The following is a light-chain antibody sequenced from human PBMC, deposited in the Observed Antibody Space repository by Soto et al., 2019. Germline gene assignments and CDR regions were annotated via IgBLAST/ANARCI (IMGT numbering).Light chain of an antibody. CDR3: PSYDSSLSGYV. CDR1: SSKIGANYD. CDR2: GNT. J-gene: IGLJ1*01. Sequence: QSVLTQPPPMSGAPGQRGTISCTGSSSKIGANYDVHWYQHLPGTAPKLLIYGNTNRPSGVPDRFSGSKSGTSASLAITGLQAEDEADYYCPSYDSSLSGYVVGTGTKVTV. V-gene: IGLV1-40*01.